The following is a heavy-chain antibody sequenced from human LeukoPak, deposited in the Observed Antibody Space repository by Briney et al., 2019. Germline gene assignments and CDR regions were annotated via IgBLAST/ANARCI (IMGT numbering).Heavy chain of an antibody. Sequence: ASVKVSCKASGYTFTSYYMHWVRQAPGQGLEWMGIINPNGGSANYAQKFQGRVTMTRDTSTSTVYMELSRLRSDDTAVYYCATDRGYCSSTSCYGSDFDYWGQGTLVTVSS. CDR3: ATDRGYCSSTSCYGSDFDY. J-gene: IGHJ4*02. CDR2: INPNGGSA. D-gene: IGHD2-2*01. CDR1: GYTFTSYY. V-gene: IGHV1-46*01.